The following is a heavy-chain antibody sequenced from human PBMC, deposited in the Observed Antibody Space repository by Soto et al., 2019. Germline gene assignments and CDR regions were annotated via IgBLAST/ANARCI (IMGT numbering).Heavy chain of an antibody. Sequence: PSETLSLTCTVSGGSISSSSYYWGWIRQPPGKGLEWIGSIYYSGSTYYNPSLKSRVTISVDTSKNQFSLKLSSVTAADTAVYYCARIRREDSSSWYSYYYYGMDVWGQGTTVTVSS. D-gene: IGHD6-13*01. CDR2: IYYSGST. V-gene: IGHV4-39*07. CDR3: ARIRREDSSSWYSYYYYGMDV. CDR1: GGSISSSSYY. J-gene: IGHJ6*02.